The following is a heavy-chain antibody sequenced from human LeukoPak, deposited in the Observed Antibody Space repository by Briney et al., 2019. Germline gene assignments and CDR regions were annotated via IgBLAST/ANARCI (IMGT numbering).Heavy chain of an antibody. Sequence: GGSLRLSCAASGFTFSSYEMNWVRQAPGKGLEWVSYISSSGSTIYYADSVKGRFTISRDNAKNSLYLQMNSLRAEDTAVYYCARQINLPRYYDILTGHYYYGMDVWGQGTTVTVSS. D-gene: IGHD3-9*01. V-gene: IGHV3-48*03. CDR2: ISSSGSTI. CDR1: GFTFSSYE. J-gene: IGHJ6*02. CDR3: ARQINLPRYYDILTGHYYYGMDV.